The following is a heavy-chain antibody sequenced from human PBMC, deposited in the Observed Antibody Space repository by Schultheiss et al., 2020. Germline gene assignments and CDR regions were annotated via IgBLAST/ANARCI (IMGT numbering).Heavy chain of an antibody. V-gene: IGHV3-30*04. D-gene: IGHD1-26*01. CDR2: ISYDGSNK. CDR3: ARYLATPIRALDY. J-gene: IGHJ4*02. Sequence: GGSLRLSCAASGFTFSSYAMHWVRQAPGKGLEWVAVISYDGSNKYYADSVKGRFTISRDNSKNTLYLQMNSLRAEDTAVYYCARYLATPIRALDYWGQGNLGTVSS. CDR1: GFTFSSYA.